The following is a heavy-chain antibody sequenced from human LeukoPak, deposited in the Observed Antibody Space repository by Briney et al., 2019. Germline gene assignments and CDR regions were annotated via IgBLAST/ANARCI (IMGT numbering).Heavy chain of an antibody. J-gene: IGHJ3*02. CDR1: GFPFSTFG. D-gene: IGHD1-1*01. Sequence: PGRSLRLSCAASGFPFSTFGMHWVRQAPGKGLEWVAVISYDGSNKYYADSVKGRFTISRDNSKNTLYLQMNSLRAEDTAVYYCAATSLPGAFDIWGQGTMVTVSS. V-gene: IGHV3-30*03. CDR3: AATSLPGAFDI. CDR2: ISYDGSNK.